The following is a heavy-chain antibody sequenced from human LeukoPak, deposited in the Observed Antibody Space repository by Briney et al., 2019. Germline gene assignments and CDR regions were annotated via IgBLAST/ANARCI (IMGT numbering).Heavy chain of an antibody. J-gene: IGHJ4*02. CDR3: VRTARVFDY. CDR2: IYYAGDT. V-gene: IGHV4-59*13. CDR1: GASMTTTY. Sequence: SETLSLTCSVSGASMTTTYWSWVGQPPGKGLEVIGYIYYAGDTKHNPSLRSRVTLSLDTSKNQFSLELRSVTAADTAVYYCVRTARVFDYWGQGILVTVSS. D-gene: IGHD3-10*01.